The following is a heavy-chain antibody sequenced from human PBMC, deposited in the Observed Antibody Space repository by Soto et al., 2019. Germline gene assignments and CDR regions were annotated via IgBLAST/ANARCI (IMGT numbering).Heavy chain of an antibody. J-gene: IGHJ4*02. D-gene: IGHD5-12*01. CDR1: VFTFSSYA. CDR2: ISGSGGST. Sequence: PGGSLRLSCAASVFTFSSYAMSLVRQPPGKGLEWVSAISGSGGSTYYADSVKGRFTISRDNSKNTLYLQMNSLRAEDTAVYYCAKDHGGYIFEYSGQGTMVTVSS. V-gene: IGHV3-23*01. CDR3: AKDHGGYIFEY.